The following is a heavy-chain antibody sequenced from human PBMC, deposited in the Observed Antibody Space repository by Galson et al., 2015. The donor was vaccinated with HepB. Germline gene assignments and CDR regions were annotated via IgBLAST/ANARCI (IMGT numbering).Heavy chain of an antibody. J-gene: IGHJ6*03. Sequence: CAISGDSVSSNSAAWNWIRQSPSRGLEWLGRTYYRSKWYNDYAVSVKSRITINPDTSKNQFSLQLNSVTPEDTAVYYCARASLGMEDYYYYMDVWGKGTTVTVSS. D-gene: IGHD7-27*01. CDR1: GDSVSSNSAA. V-gene: IGHV6-1*01. CDR2: TYYRSKWYN. CDR3: ARASLGMEDYYYYMDV.